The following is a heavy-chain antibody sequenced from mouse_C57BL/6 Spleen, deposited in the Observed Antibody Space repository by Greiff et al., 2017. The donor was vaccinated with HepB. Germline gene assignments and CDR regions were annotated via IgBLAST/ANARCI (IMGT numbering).Heavy chain of an antibody. V-gene: IGHV5-17*01. CDR3: ARPEDVYYEPWFAY. Sequence: DVKLVESGGGLVKPGGSLKLSCAASGFTFSDYGMHWVRQAPEKGLEWVAYISSGSSTIYYADTVKGRFTISRDNAKNTLFLQMTSLRSEDTAMYYCARPEDVYYEPWFAYWGQGVLVTVSA. D-gene: IGHD2-3*01. CDR1: GFTFSDYG. CDR2: ISSGSSTI. J-gene: IGHJ3*01.